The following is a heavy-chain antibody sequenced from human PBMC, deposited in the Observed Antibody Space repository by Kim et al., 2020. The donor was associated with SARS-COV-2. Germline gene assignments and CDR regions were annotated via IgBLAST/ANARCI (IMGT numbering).Heavy chain of an antibody. CDR2: IYYSGST. D-gene: IGHD3-10*01. CDR3: ARPHFMVQGVSPKASYYYYYGMDV. J-gene: IGHJ6*02. V-gene: IGHV4-39*01. Sequence: SETLSLTCTASGGSISSSSYYWGWIRQPPGKGLEWIGSIYYSGSTYYNPSLKSRVTISVDTSKNQFSLKLSSVTAADTAVYYCARPHFMVQGVSPKASYYYYYGMDVWGQGTTVTVSS. CDR1: GGSISSSSYY.